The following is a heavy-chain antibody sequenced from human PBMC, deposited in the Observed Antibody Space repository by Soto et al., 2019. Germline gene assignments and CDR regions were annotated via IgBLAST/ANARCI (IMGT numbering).Heavy chain of an antibody. CDR2: MKQDGSEK. J-gene: IGHJ4*02. CDR1: GFTFSNYW. V-gene: IGHV3-7*05. CDR3: ARLITPRVLDS. D-gene: IGHD1-20*01. Sequence: EVQLVESGGGLVQPGGSLRLSCAASGFTFSNYWMSWVRQAPGKGLEWVANMKQDGSEKDYVGSVKGRFTISRDNAKISLYLQMNSLTTEETAVYYCARLITPRVLDSWGQGTLVTVSS.